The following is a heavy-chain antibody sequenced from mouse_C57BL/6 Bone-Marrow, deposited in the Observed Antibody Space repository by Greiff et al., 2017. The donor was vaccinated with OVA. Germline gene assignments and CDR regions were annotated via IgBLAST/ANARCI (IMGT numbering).Heavy chain of an antibody. Sequence: QVQLKESGAELVKPGASVKVSCKASGYTFTSYWMHWVKQRPGQGLEWIGRIHPSDSDTNYNQKFKGKATLTVDKSSSTAYMQLSSLTSEDSAVYYCTTVVARYWYFDVWGTGTTVTVSS. J-gene: IGHJ1*03. CDR2: IHPSDSDT. CDR1: GYTFTSYW. D-gene: IGHD1-1*01. CDR3: TTVVARYWYFDV. V-gene: IGHV1-74*01.